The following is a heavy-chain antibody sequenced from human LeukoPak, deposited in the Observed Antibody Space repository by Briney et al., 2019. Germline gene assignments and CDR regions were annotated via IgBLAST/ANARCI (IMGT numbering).Heavy chain of an antibody. V-gene: IGHV3-7*03. Sequence: GGSLRLSCAASGFTFSSYWMSWVRQAPGKGLEWVANIKQDGSEKYYVDSVKGRFTISRDNAKNSLYLQMNSLRAEDTAVYYCARAASSSWDHDAFDIWGQGTMVTVSS. CDR1: GFTFSSYW. D-gene: IGHD6-13*01. CDR2: IKQDGSEK. CDR3: ARAASSSWDHDAFDI. J-gene: IGHJ3*02.